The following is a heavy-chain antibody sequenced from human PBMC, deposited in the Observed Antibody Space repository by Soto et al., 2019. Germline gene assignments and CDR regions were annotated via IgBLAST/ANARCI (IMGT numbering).Heavy chain of an antibody. J-gene: IGHJ4*02. CDR3: ARLQSIAAAGPFDY. D-gene: IGHD6-13*01. CDR2: ISGGGDST. Sequence: PGGSLRLSCEASGFTFSDYAMNWVRQAPGKGLEWVSGISGGGDSTCYADSVKGRFTISRDNAKNSLYLQMNSLRAEDTALYYCARLQSIAAAGPFDYWGQGTLVTVSS. CDR1: GFTFSDYA. V-gene: IGHV3-23*01.